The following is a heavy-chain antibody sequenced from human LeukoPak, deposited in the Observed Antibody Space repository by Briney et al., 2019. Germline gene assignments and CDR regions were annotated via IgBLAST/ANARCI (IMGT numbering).Heavy chain of an antibody. CDR1: GYTFTSYD. CDR3: ARATFSYDSSGYFIDY. D-gene: IGHD3-22*01. V-gene: IGHV1-8*01. Sequence: ASVKVFCRASGYTFTSYDINWVRQATGQGLEWMGWMNPNSGNTGYAQKFQGRVTMTRNTSISTAYMELSSLRSEDSAVYYCARATFSYDSSGYFIDYWGQGTLVTVSS. J-gene: IGHJ4*02. CDR2: MNPNSGNT.